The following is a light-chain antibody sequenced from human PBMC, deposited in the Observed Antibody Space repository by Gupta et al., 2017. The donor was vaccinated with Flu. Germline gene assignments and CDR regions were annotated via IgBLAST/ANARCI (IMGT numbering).Light chain of an antibody. J-gene: IGKJ1*01. CDR3: QQYITYPWT. CDR2: TAS. CDR1: QSITSW. V-gene: IGKV1-5*03. Sequence: IQMTQSPSTLSASVGDRVTITCRASQSITSWLAWYQQKPGKAPKLLIYTASSLKFGVPSRFGGSGSGTEFTLTISSLQPDDFATYYCQQYITYPWTFGQGTKVEIK.